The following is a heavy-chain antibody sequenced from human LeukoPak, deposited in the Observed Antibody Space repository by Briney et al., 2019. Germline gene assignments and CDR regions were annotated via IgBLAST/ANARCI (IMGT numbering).Heavy chain of an antibody. CDR3: ATNSRRYCSSTSCYPGVY. CDR1: GFTFSSYW. D-gene: IGHD2-2*01. CDR2: IKQDGSEK. J-gene: IGHJ4*02. Sequence: GGSLRLSCAASGFTFSSYWMSWVRQAPGKGLEWVANIKQDGSEKYYVDSVKGRFTISRDNAKNSLYLQMNSLRAEDTAVYYCATNSRRYCSSTSCYPGVYWGQGTLVTVSS. V-gene: IGHV3-7*01.